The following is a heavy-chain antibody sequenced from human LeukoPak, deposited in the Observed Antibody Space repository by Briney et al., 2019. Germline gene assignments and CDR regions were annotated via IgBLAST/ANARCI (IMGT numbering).Heavy chain of an antibody. J-gene: IGHJ5*02. D-gene: IGHD6-13*01. CDR1: GFTFSSYG. CDR3: AKDLSIAAAGTGWFDP. Sequence: GGSLRPSCAASGFTFSSYGMHWVRQAPGKGLEWVAVIWYDGSNKYYADSVKGRFTISRDNSKNTLYLRMNSLRAEDTAVYYCAKDLSIAAAGTGWFDPWGQGTLVTVSS. CDR2: IWYDGSNK. V-gene: IGHV3-33*06.